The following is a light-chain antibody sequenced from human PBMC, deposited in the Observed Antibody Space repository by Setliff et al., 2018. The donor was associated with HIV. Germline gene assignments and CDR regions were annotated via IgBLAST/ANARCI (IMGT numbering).Light chain of an antibody. Sequence: QSVLTQPRSVSGSPGQSVTISCTGTSSDVGGYNYVSWFQQHPGKAPKLMIFDVSERPSGVSNRFSGSKSGNTASLTISGLQAEDEANYYCLSHTSRSTYVFGTGTKGTVL. J-gene: IGLJ1*01. CDR1: SSDVGGYNY. CDR2: DVS. V-gene: IGLV2-11*01. CDR3: LSHTSRSTYV.